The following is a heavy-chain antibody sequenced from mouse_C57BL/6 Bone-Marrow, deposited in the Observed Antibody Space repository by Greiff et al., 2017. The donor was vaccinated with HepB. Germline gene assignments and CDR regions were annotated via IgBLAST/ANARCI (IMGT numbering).Heavy chain of an antibody. CDR2: ISSGGSYT. J-gene: IGHJ2*01. Sequence: DVMLVESGGDLVKPGGSLKLSCAASGFTFSSYGMSWVRQTPDKRLEWVATISSGGSYTYYPDSVKGRFTISRDNAKNTLYLQMSSLKSEDTAMYYCARLFGSSYVGDYWGQGTTLTVSS. CDR3: ARLFGSSYVGDY. V-gene: IGHV5-6*02. CDR1: GFTFSSYG. D-gene: IGHD1-1*01.